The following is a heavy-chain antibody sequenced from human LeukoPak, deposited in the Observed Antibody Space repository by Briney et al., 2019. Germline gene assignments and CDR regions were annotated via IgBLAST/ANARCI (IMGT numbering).Heavy chain of an antibody. CDR2: INHSGST. Sequence: SETLSLTCAVYGGSFSGYYWSWIRQPPGKGLEWIGEINHSGSTNYNPSLKSRVTISVDTSKNQFSLKLSSVTAADTAVYYCARATLTFSDAFDIWGQGTMVTVSS. V-gene: IGHV4-34*01. CDR1: GGSFSGYY. D-gene: IGHD3-3*02. CDR3: ARATLTFSDAFDI. J-gene: IGHJ3*02.